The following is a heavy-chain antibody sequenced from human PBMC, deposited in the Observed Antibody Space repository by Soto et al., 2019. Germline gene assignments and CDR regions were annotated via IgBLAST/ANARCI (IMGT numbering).Heavy chain of an antibody. J-gene: IGHJ4*02. D-gene: IGHD4-17*01. CDR1: GGSISSGNYY. Sequence: QVQLQESGPGLVKPSQTLSLTCTVSGGSISSGNYYWSWIRQPPGKGLEWIGFISYSGTTHYSASLSSRVSXYXXXSXXQFSLDLSSVTAADTAVYYCATMGTPVTGLYYFDYWGQGTLVTVSS. V-gene: IGHV4-30-4*01. CDR2: ISYSGTT. CDR3: ATMGTPVTGLYYFDY.